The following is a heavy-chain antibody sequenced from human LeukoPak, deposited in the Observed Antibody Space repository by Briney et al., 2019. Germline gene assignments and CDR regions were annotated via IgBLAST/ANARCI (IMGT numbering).Heavy chain of an antibody. CDR2: ISSSSSYI. CDR1: GFTFSSYS. J-gene: IGHJ4*02. V-gene: IGHV3-21*01. CDR3: ARVYDSSGYYDAGFDY. Sequence: GGSLRLSCAASGFTFSSYSMNWVRQAPGEGMEWVSSISSSSSYIYYADSVKGRFTISRDNAKNSLYLQMNSLRAEDTAVYYCARVYDSSGYYDAGFDYWGQGTLVTVSS. D-gene: IGHD3-22*01.